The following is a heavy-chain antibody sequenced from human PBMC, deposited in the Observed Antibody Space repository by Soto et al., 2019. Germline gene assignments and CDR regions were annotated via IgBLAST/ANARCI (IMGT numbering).Heavy chain of an antibody. CDR1: GFTFSSYA. CDR2: ISYDGSNK. J-gene: IGHJ5*02. V-gene: IGHV3-30*14. Sequence: QVQLVESGGGVVQPGRSLRLSCAASGFTFSSYAMHWVRQAPGKGLEWVAVISYDGSNKYYADSVKGRFTISRDNSKNALYLQMNSLRADDTAVYYCASVPSSKRLNLFDPCGQGTLMTVTS. CDR3: ASVPSSKRLNLFDP. D-gene: IGHD2-2*01.